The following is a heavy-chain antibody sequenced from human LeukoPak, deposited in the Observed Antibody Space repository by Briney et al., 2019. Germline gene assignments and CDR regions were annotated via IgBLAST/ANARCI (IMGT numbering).Heavy chain of an antibody. CDR3: ARHHRSGYYEVDY. Sequence: RSSETLSLTCTVPGRSISSSDYYWGWIRQPPGRGLEWIGTIYYSGSTSYNPSLKSRVTISVATSKNHFSLKLSSVTAADTAVYYCARHHRSGYYEVDYWGQGTLVTVSS. D-gene: IGHD6-25*01. CDR2: IYYSGST. CDR1: GRSISSSDYY. V-gene: IGHV4-39*01. J-gene: IGHJ4*02.